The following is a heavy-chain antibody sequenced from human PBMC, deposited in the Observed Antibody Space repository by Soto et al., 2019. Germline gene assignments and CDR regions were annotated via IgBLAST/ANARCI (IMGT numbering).Heavy chain of an antibody. J-gene: IGHJ2*01. CDR1: GYTFTSYY. Sequence: ASVKVSCKASGYTFTSYYMHWVRQAPGQGLEWMGIINPSGGSTSYAQKFQGRVTMTRDTSTSTVYMELSSLRSEDTAVYYCAIRKAGVARDYWYFDLWGRGTLVTVSS. D-gene: IGHD3-10*01. CDR2: INPSGGST. V-gene: IGHV1-46*01. CDR3: AIRKAGVARDYWYFDL.